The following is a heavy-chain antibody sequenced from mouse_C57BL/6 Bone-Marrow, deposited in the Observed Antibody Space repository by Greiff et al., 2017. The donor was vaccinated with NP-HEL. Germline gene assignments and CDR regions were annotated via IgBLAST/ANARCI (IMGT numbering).Heavy chain of an antibody. V-gene: IGHV1-81*01. D-gene: IGHD1-1*01. CDR1: GYTFTSYG. CDR3: ARSAYYGSHYFDY. J-gene: IGHJ2*01. Sequence: VQLQQSGAELARPGASVKLSCKASGYTFTSYGISWVKQRTGQGLEWIGEIYPRSGNTYYNEKFKGKATLTADKSSSTAYIELRSLTSEDSAVYFCARSAYYGSHYFDYWGQGTTLTVSS. CDR2: IYPRSGNT.